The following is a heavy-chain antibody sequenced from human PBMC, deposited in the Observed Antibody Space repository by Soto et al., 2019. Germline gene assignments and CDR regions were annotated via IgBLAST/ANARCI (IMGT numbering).Heavy chain of an antibody. CDR1: GFTFSSHV. V-gene: IGHV3-23*01. CDR3: ARGPRAPPPHDYGMDV. Sequence: GGSLRLSCAASGFTFSSHVMNWVRQAPGKGLEWVAAISVGGGTTYYGDSVEGRFTMSRDNSNNTLYLQMNSLRADDTAVYYCARGPRAPPPHDYGMDVWGQGTTVTVSS. CDR2: ISVGGGTT. J-gene: IGHJ6*02.